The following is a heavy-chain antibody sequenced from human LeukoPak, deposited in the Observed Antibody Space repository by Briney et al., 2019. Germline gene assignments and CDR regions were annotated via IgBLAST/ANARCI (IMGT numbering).Heavy chain of an antibody. D-gene: IGHD6-19*01. CDR1: GGSFSGYY. V-gene: IGHV4-34*01. Sequence: SETRSLTCAVYGGSFSGYYWSWIRQPPGKGLEWIGEINHGGSTNYNPSLKSRVTISVDTSKNHLSLKLISVAAADTAVYYCARQGFSVAGKRSWFDPWGQGTLVTVSS. CDR3: ARQGFSVAGKRSWFDP. CDR2: INHGGST. J-gene: IGHJ5*02.